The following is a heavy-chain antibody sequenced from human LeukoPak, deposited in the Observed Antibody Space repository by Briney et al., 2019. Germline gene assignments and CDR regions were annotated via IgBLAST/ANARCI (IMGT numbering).Heavy chain of an antibody. V-gene: IGHV4-39*07. Sequence: PSETLSLTCTVSGGSISSSDYYWGWIRQPPGKGLEWIGSVYYSGSTYYNPSLKSRVTIAAETSKNQISLKLTSVTPADTAVYYCARDWRAYHYYFMDVWGKGTRSPSP. CDR3: ARDWRAYHYYFMDV. CDR2: VYYSGST. CDR1: GGSISSSDYY. J-gene: IGHJ6*03.